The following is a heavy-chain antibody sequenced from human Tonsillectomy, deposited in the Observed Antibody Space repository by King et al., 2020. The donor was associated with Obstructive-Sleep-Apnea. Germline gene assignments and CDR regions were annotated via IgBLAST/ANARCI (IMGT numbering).Heavy chain of an antibody. J-gene: IGHJ4*02. CDR2: INWDGSSA. Sequence: VQLVESGGGVVQPGESLRLSCAASGFTFDDYPMHWVRQAPGKGLEWVSLINWDGSSAYYKNSVKGRFTISRDNSKNSLYLQMNSLRTDDTAFYYCAKEIEAGRGFDDWGQGALVTVSS. D-gene: IGHD6-25*01. CDR1: GFTFDDYP. CDR3: AKEIEAGRGFDD. V-gene: IGHV3-43*01.